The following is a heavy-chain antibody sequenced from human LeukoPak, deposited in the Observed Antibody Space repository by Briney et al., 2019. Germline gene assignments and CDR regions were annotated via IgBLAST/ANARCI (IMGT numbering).Heavy chain of an antibody. J-gene: IGHJ6*02. V-gene: IGHV3-15*01. Sequence: PGGSLRLSCAASGFTFSTYSMNWVRQAPGKGLEWVGRIKSKTDGGTTDYAAPVKGRFTISRDDSKNTLYLQMNSLKTEDTAVYYCTRDHFVVVTAGFYYYYGMDVWGQGTTVTVSS. CDR3: TRDHFVVVTAGFYYYYGMDV. D-gene: IGHD2-21*02. CDR2: IKSKTDGGTT. CDR1: GFTFSTYS.